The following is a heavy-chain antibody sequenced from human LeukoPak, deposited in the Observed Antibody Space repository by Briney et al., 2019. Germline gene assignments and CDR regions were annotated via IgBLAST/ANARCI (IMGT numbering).Heavy chain of an antibody. J-gene: IGHJ3*02. CDR1: GGSLSSAGYY. CDR3: AGDWDGGYNFSAFDM. V-gene: IGHV4-39*07. CDR2: IVYSGSI. Sequence: SETLSLTCTVSGGSLSSAGYYWGWIRQPPGKGLELIGTIVYSGSIHYNPSLKSRATISVDRSKNQFSLKLNSVTSADTAVYYCAGDWDGGYNFSAFDMWGQGTMVTVS. D-gene: IGHD5-24*01.